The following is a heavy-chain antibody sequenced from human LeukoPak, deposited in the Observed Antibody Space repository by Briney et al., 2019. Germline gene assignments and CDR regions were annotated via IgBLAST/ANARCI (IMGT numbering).Heavy chain of an antibody. V-gene: IGHV1-69*04. CDR2: IIPILGIA. Sequence: SVKVSCKASGGTFSSYAISWVRQAPGQGLEWMGRIIPILGIANYAQKFQGRVTITADKSTSTAYMELSSLRSEDTAVYCCARDRTGGYSYDYWGQGTLVTVSS. D-gene: IGHD5-18*01. J-gene: IGHJ4*02. CDR3: ARDRTGGYSYDY. CDR1: GGTFSSYA.